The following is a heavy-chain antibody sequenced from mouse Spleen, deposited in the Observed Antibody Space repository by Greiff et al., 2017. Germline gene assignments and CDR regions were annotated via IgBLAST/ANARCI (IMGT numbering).Heavy chain of an antibody. Sequence: EVQLVESGPGLVKPSQSLSLTCSVTGYSITSGYYWNWIRQFPGNKLEWMGSLSYDGSNNYNPSLKNRISITRDTSKNQFFLKLNSVTTEDTATYYCARGNGNPDYWGQGTSVTVSS. D-gene: IGHD2-1*01. V-gene: IGHV3-6*01. CDR1: GYSITSGYY. CDR3: ARGNGNPDY. J-gene: IGHJ4*01. CDR2: LSYDGSN.